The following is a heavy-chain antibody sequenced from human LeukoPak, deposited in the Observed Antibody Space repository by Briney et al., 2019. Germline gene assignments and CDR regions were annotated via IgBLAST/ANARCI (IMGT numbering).Heavy chain of an antibody. CDR2: IIPIFGTA. CDR1: GGAFSSYA. Sequence: SVKVSCKASGGAFSSYAISWVRQAPGQGLEWMGGIIPIFGTANYAQKFQGRVTITTDESTSTAYMELSSLRSEDTAVYYCASMVVAATKRAGYFDYWGQGTLVTVSS. D-gene: IGHD2-15*01. CDR3: ASMVVAATKRAGYFDY. V-gene: IGHV1-69*05. J-gene: IGHJ4*02.